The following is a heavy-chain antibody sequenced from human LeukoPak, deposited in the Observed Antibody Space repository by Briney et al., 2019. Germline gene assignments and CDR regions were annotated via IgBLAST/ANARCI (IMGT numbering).Heavy chain of an antibody. Sequence: ASVKVSCKTSGYTFTGYYIHWVRQAPGQGLEWVGWINPNSGGTNYAQNFQGRVTMTRDTSITTAYMELSRLTSDDTAVYYCVRDDVSPWGQGTLVTVSS. CDR2: INPNSGGT. CDR3: VRDDVSP. V-gene: IGHV1-2*02. J-gene: IGHJ5*02. CDR1: GYTFTGYY.